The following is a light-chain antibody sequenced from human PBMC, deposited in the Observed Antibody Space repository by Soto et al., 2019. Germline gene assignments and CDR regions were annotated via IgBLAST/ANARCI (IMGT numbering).Light chain of an antibody. J-gene: IGKJ4*01. CDR3: RRREVWPRS. V-gene: IGKV3-11*01. Sequence: EIVLTQSPATLSLSPGERATLSCRASQSVSRYLAWYQQKPGQAPRLLIHDASNRATVIPARSSGSGSGTASTLHIIRLAPEVFAVLHCRRREVWPRSFGGDAKVEFK. CDR2: DAS. CDR1: QSVSRY.